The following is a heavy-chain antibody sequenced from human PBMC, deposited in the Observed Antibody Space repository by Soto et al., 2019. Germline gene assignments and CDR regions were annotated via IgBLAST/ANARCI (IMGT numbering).Heavy chain of an antibody. V-gene: IGHV1-18*01. CDR1: GYTFTNFG. CDR2: ISAYNGNT. J-gene: IGHJ4*02. CDR3: ARYTNRDSATEFDY. D-gene: IGHD2-8*01. Sequence: GASVKVSCKASGYTFTNFGISWVRQAPGQGLEWMGWISAYNGNTNYAQNFQGRVTMTTDTSTSTAYMELRSRRSDDTAGYYCARYTNRDSATEFDYWVQGIRVTV.